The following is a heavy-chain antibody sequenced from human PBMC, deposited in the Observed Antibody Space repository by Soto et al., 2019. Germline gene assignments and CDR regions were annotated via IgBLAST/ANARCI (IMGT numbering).Heavy chain of an antibody. CDR3: AKAWRGDCSGGSCYSDY. Sequence: PGGSLRLSCAASWFTFNTYGMHWVRQAPGKGLEWVAVISYDGSEKYYVDSVKGRFTISKDNSKNTLYLQMNSLRAEDTAVYYCAKAWRGDCSGGSCYSDYWGQGTLVTVSS. D-gene: IGHD2-15*01. CDR2: ISYDGSEK. V-gene: IGHV3-30*18. CDR1: WFTFNTYG. J-gene: IGHJ4*02.